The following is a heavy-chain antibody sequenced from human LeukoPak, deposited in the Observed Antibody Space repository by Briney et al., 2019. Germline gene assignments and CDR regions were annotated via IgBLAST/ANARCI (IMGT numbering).Heavy chain of an antibody. CDR3: AKDARSSTSCYAN. CDR1: GFTFSSYA. J-gene: IGHJ4*02. Sequence: GGSLRLSCAASGFTFSSYAMHWVRQAPGRGLEYVSAISSDGGSTYYANSVKGRFTISRDNSKNTLYLQMNSLRAEDTAVYYCAKDARSSTSCYANWGQGTLVTVSS. D-gene: IGHD2-2*01. V-gene: IGHV3-64*01. CDR2: ISSDGGST.